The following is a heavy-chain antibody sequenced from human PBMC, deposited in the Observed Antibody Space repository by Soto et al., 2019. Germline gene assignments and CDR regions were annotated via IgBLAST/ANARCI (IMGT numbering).Heavy chain of an antibody. J-gene: IGHJ4*02. Sequence: QVQLVESGGGVVQPGRSLRLSCAASGFTFSSYGMHWVRQAPGKGLEWVAVIWYDGSNKYYADSVKGRFTISRDNSKNTLYLQMNSLRAEDTAVYYCARDLRVEYRSSGLDYWGQGTLVTVSS. CDR3: ARDLRVEYRSSGLDY. V-gene: IGHV3-33*01. CDR1: GFTFSSYG. D-gene: IGHD6-6*01. CDR2: IWYDGSNK.